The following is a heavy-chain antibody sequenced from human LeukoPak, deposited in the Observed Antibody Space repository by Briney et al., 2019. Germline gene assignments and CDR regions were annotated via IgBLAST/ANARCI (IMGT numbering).Heavy chain of an antibody. CDR1: GFTFSSYG. CDR3: AKVFDNLDY. J-gene: IGHJ4*02. CDR2: IRYDGSKK. Sequence: PGGSLRLSCAASGFTFSSYGMHWVRQAPGKGLEWVAFIRYDGSKKYYADSVKGRFTISRDNSTNTPYLQMNSLRAEDTAVYYCAKVFDNLDYWGQGTLVTVSS. V-gene: IGHV3-30*02. D-gene: IGHD3-10*02.